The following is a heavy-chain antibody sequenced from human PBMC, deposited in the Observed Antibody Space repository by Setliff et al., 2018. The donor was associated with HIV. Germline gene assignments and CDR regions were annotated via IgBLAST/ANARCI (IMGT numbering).Heavy chain of an antibody. CDR2: IYYSGST. CDR1: GGYITTYY. CDR3: ARLHYYDRSGLTVGAFDI. D-gene: IGHD3-22*01. Sequence: SETLSLTCTVSGGYITTYYWSWIRQPPGKGLEWIGYIYYSGSTNYNPSLKSRVTISVDTSKNQFSLKLSSVTAADTAVYYCARLHYYDRSGLTVGAFDIWG. J-gene: IGHJ3*02. V-gene: IGHV4-59*08.